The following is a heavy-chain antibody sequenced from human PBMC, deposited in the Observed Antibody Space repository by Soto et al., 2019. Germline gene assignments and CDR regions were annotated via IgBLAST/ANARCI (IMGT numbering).Heavy chain of an antibody. CDR1: GGTFSSYA. V-gene: IGHV1-69*13. J-gene: IGHJ6*02. Sequence: GASVKVSCKASGGTFSSYAISWVRQAPGQGLEWMGGIIPIFGTANYAQKFQGRVTITADESTSTAYMELSSLRSEATAVYYCAREGEMATTGWYCYGMDVWGQGTTVTVSS. CDR2: IIPIFGTA. D-gene: IGHD5-12*01. CDR3: AREGEMATTGWYCYGMDV.